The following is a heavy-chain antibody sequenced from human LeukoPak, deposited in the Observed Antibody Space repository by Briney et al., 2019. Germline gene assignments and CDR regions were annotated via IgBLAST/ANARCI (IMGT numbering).Heavy chain of an antibody. CDR2: INPSGGST. CDR3: ARERALHSSGWTDLDY. J-gene: IGHJ4*02. CDR1: GYTFTSYD. D-gene: IGHD6-19*01. V-gene: IGHV1-46*01. Sequence: ASVKVSCKASGYTFTSYDINWVRQATGQGLEWMGTINPSGGSTSYAQKFQGRVTMTRDMSTSTVYMELSSLRSEDTAVYYCARERALHSSGWTDLDYWGQGTLVTVSS.